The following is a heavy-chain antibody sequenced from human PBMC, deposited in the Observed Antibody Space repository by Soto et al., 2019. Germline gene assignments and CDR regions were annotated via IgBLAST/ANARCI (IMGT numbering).Heavy chain of an antibody. V-gene: IGHV3-30*03. CDR1: GFTFSSYG. J-gene: IGHJ4*02. Sequence: GGSLRLSCAASGFTFSSYGMHWVRQAPGKGLEWVAVISYDGSNKYYADSVKGRFTISRDNSKNTLYLEMNSLRAEDTAVYYCARESEDLTSNFDYWGQGTLVTVSS. CDR2: ISYDGSNK. CDR3: ARESEDLTSNFDY.